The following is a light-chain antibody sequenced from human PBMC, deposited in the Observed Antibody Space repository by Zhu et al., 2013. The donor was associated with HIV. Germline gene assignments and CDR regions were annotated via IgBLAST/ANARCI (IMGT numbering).Light chain of an antibody. CDR2: DVS. V-gene: IGKV1-16*01. CDR1: QAISNH. CDR3: QQYNNYWT. Sequence: DIQMTQSPSSLSASVGDRVTITCQASQAISNHLNWFQQKPGKAPKLLIYDVSSLESGVPSRFSGSGSGTEFTLTISSLQPDDFATYYCQQYNNYWTFGQGTTVEIK. J-gene: IGKJ1*01.